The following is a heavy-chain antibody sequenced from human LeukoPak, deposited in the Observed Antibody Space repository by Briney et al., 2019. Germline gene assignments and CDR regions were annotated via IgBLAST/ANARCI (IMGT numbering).Heavy chain of an antibody. Sequence: GGSLRLSCAASGFTFSSYGMHWVRQAPGKGLEWVAFIRYDGSNKYYADSVKGRFTISRDNSKNTLYLQMNSLRAEDTAVYYWAKDGPPLIVATRGFFDWWGKGPLVTVS. CDR1: GFTFSSYG. D-gene: IGHD5-12*01. V-gene: IGHV3-30*02. CDR3: AKDGPPLIVATRGFFDW. CDR2: IRYDGSNK. J-gene: IGHJ4*02.